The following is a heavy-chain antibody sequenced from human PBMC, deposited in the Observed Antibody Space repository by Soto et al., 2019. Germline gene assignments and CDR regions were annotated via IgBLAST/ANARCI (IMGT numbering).Heavy chain of an antibody. CDR3: AIHTSKDAFDI. CDR2: IKQDGCEK. CDR1: GFTFSTYW. Sequence: EVQLVESGGGLVQPGGSLRLSCAASGFTFSTYWMSWVRQAPGKGLEWVANIKQDGCEKYYVDSVKARLIISRDNAKNSLYLKMNSLRAEETAVYYCAIHTSKDAFDIWGPGTMVTVFS. D-gene: IGHD1-26*01. J-gene: IGHJ3*02. V-gene: IGHV3-7*01.